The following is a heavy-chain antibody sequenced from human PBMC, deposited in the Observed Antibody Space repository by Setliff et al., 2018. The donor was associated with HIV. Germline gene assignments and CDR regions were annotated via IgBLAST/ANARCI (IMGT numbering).Heavy chain of an antibody. Sequence: SETLSLTCAVYNGSFSGYYWTWIRQPPGKGLEWIGSMYHSGSSYFNSSLKSRVTISVDTSKNQFSLRLSSVTAADTAVYYCARRTVTTGAFDIWGQGTMVTVSS. CDR1: NGSFSGYY. CDR3: ARRTVTTGAFDI. D-gene: IGHD4-17*01. CDR2: MYHSGSS. V-gene: IGHV4-34*01. J-gene: IGHJ3*02.